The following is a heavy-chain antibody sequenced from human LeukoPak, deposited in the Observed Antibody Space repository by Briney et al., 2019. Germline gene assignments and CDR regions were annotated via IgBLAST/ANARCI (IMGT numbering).Heavy chain of an antibody. CDR1: GGSISSGGYY. J-gene: IGHJ4*02. CDR2: IYYSGST. CDR3: ARVARVSRIAGSTYYFDY. V-gene: IGHV4-31*03. Sequence: SETLSLTCTVSGGSISSGGYYWSWIRQHPGKGLEWIGYIYYSGSTYYNPSLKSRVTISVDTSKNQFSLKLSSVTAADTAVYYCARVARVSRIAGSTYYFDYWGQGTLVTVSS. D-gene: IGHD3-10*01.